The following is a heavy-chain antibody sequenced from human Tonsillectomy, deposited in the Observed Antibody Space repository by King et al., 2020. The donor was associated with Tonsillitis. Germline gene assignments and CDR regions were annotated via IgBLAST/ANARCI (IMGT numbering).Heavy chain of an antibody. CDR3: ARVSITGTARGYFDY. CDR2: IYYGARS. Sequence: LQLQESGPGLVKPSETLSLTCTVSGGSITSGNYYWGWIRQPPGKGLEWIGSIYYGARSYYNPSLKSRVTISADTSKNHFSLRLSSATAADTAVYYCARVSITGTARGYFDYWGLGTLVTVSS. D-gene: IGHD1-7*01. V-gene: IGHV4-39*02. CDR1: GGSITSGNYY. J-gene: IGHJ4*02.